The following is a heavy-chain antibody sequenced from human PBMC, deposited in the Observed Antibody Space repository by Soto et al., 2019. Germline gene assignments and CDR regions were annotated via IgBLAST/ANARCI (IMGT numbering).Heavy chain of an antibody. CDR3: ARDRAVAGTGSSLGMDV. Sequence: PGGSLRLSCAASGFTFSSYDMHWVRQATGKGLEWVSAIGTAGDTYYPGSVKGRFTISRENAKNSLYLQMNSLSAGDTAVYYCARDRAVAGTGSSLGMDVWGQGTTVTVAS. CDR2: IGTAGDT. V-gene: IGHV3-13*04. CDR1: GFTFSSYD. D-gene: IGHD6-19*01. J-gene: IGHJ6*02.